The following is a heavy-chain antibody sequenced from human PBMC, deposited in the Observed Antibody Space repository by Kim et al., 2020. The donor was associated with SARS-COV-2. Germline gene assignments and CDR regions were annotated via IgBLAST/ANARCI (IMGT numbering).Heavy chain of an antibody. CDR2: INHSGST. D-gene: IGHD6-13*01. V-gene: IGHV4-34*01. CDR1: GGSFSGYY. J-gene: IGHJ5*02. Sequence: SETLSLTCAVYGGSFSGYYWSWIRQPPGKGLEWIGEINHSGSTNYNPSLKSRVTISVDTSKNQFSLKLSSVTAADTAVYYCARGFLGIAAAAWFDPWGQGTLVTVSS. CDR3: ARGFLGIAAAAWFDP.